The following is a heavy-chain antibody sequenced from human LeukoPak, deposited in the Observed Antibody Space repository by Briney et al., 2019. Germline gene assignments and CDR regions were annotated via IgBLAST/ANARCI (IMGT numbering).Heavy chain of an antibody. CDR1: GDSISGFY. CDR2: RHYSGST. Sequence: SETLSLTCTVSGDSISGFYWNWFRQSPEKGLEWIGYRHYSGSTNYNPSLKSRVSITVDTSRNEFSLKLSSVTAADTAVYYCARGSTYYDFWSGYSLFDYWGQGILVTVSS. V-gene: IGHV4-59*08. CDR3: ARGSTYYDFWSGYSLFDY. D-gene: IGHD3-3*01. J-gene: IGHJ4*02.